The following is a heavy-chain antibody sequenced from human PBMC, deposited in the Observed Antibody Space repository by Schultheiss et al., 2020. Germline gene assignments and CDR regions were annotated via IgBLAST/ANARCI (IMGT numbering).Heavy chain of an antibody. V-gene: IGHV3-9*01. Sequence: GGSLRLSCAASGFTFDDYAMHWVRQAPGKGLEWVSGISWNSGSIGYADSVKGRFTISRDNAKNSLYLQMNSLRAEDTAVYYCARELRPYYYGMDVWGQGTTVTVSS. CDR3: ARELRPYYYGMDV. CDR1: GFTFDDYA. J-gene: IGHJ6*02. D-gene: IGHD4-17*01. CDR2: ISWNSGSI.